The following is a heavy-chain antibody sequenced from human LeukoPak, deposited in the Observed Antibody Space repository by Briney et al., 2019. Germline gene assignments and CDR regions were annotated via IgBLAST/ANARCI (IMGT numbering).Heavy chain of an antibody. CDR1: GGAFNNYA. CDR2: IVPIVDRT. D-gene: IGHD2-2*01. Sequence: ASVKVSCKTSGGAFNNYAITWLRQAPGQGLEWMGRIVPIVDRTDYAQNFQGRVTITADKLSSTTYMELSSLRSGDTAAYYCARGGVVVPAAIMNDVGICWFDPWGQGTLVTVSS. J-gene: IGHJ5*02. CDR3: ARGGVVVPAAIMNDVGICWFDP. V-gene: IGHV1-69*04.